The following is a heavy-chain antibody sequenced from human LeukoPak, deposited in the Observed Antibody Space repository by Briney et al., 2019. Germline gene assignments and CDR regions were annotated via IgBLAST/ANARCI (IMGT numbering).Heavy chain of an antibody. CDR1: GYTFTSYA. V-gene: IGHV1-3*01. Sequence: ASVKVSCKASGYTFTSYAMHWVRQAPGQRLEWMGWINAGNGNTKYSQKFQGRVTITRDTSASTAYMELSSLRSEDTAVYYCATVRSGPDAFDIWGQGTMVTVSS. CDR2: INAGNGNT. D-gene: IGHD2-15*01. J-gene: IGHJ3*02. CDR3: ATVRSGPDAFDI.